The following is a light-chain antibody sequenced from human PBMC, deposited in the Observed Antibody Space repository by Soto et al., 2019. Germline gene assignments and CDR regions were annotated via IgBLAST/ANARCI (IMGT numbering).Light chain of an antibody. J-gene: IGLJ3*02. V-gene: IGLV1-40*01. CDR2: GNS. CDR3: QSYDSSLSGWV. CDR1: SSNIGAGYD. Sequence: QSALTQPRSVSGAPGQRVTISCTGSSSNIGAGYDVHWYQQLPGTAPKLLIYGNSNRPSGVPDRFSGSKSGTSASLAITGLQAEDEADYYCQSYDSSLSGWVFGGGTKLTVL.